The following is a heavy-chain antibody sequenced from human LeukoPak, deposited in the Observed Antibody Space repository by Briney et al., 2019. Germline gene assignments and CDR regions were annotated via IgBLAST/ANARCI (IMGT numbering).Heavy chain of an antibody. J-gene: IGHJ4*02. CDR3: ARDLGSGWYSFDY. CDR2: INWNGGST. V-gene: IGHV3-20*04. CDR1: GFTFDDYG. D-gene: IGHD6-19*01. Sequence: GGSLRLSCAASGFTFDDYGMSWVRQAPGKGLGWVSGINWNGGSTGYADSVKGRFTISRESAKNSLYLQMNSLRDEDTALYYCARDLGSGWYSFDYWGQGTLVTVSS.